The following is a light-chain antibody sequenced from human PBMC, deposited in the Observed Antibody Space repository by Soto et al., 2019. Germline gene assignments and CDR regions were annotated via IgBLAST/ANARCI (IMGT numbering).Light chain of an antibody. CDR1: SSDVGGYNY. CDR3: SSYTSSSTLYV. Sequence: PRKKIAISCTGTSSDVGGYNYVSWYQQHPGKAPKLMIYDVSNRPSGVSNRFSGSKSGNTASLTISGLQAEDEADYYCSSYTSSSTLYVFGTGTKVTVL. V-gene: IGLV2-14*04. CDR2: DVS. J-gene: IGLJ1*01.